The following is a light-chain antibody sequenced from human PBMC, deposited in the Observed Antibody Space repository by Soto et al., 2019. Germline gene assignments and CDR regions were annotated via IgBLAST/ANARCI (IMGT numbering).Light chain of an antibody. V-gene: IGLV2-14*01. Sequence: QSVLTQPASVSGSPGQSITISCTGTSSDVGGYNYVSWYQHHPGKAPRLMIYASSNRPSGVSHRFSGSRSGNTASLTISGLQAVDEADYYCSSYTSGSTLYVFGTGTKLTVL. CDR1: SSDVGGYNY. CDR2: ASS. CDR3: SSYTSGSTLYV. J-gene: IGLJ1*01.